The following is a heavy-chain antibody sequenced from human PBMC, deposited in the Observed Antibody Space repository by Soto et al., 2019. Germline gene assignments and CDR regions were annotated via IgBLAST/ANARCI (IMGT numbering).Heavy chain of an antibody. D-gene: IGHD3-10*01. V-gene: IGHV4-30-4*01. CDR3: ARDHNKDYRMPDY. CDR2: IYYSGST. Sequence: PSETLSLTCTVSGGSISSGDYYWSWIRQPPGKGLEWIGYIYYSGSTYYNPSLKSRVTISVDTSKNQFSLKLSSVTAADTAVYYCARDHNKDYRMPDYWGQGTLVTVSS. J-gene: IGHJ4*02. CDR1: GGSISSGDYY.